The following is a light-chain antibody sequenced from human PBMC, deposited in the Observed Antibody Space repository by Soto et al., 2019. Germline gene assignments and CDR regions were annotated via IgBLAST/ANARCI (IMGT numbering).Light chain of an antibody. J-gene: IGKJ5*01. Sequence: EIPMTQSPSSVSASVGDRVTIXXRASQGISTWLAWYQQKAGKAPNIXIYGASNLHSGVPSRFSGSGSGTNFTLTISSLQPEDFATYYCQQANSFPITFGQGTRLEIK. CDR1: QGISTW. CDR2: GAS. CDR3: QQANSFPIT. V-gene: IGKV1-12*01.